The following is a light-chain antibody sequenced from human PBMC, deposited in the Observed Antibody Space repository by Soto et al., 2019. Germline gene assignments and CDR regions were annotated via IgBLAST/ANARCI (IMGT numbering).Light chain of an antibody. J-gene: IGKJ5*01. CDR3: QQFDTSPPST. CDR2: GAS. CDR1: HSVSSSY. V-gene: IGKV3-20*01. Sequence: EIVLTQSPGTLSLSPGERATLSCRASHSVSSSYLAWYQQKPDQAPRLLIYGASSSATGIPDRFSGSGSGTDFTLTISRLEPEDFAVYYCQQFDTSPPSTFGQGKRLEIK.